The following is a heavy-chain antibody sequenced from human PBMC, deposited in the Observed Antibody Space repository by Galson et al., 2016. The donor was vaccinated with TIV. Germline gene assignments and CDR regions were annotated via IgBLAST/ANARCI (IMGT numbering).Heavy chain of an antibody. Sequence: SLRLSCAASGFGLSDYAMTWVRQAPGKGLEWVSDISGRGGTTHYADSVKGRFTISRDNSKNTLYLHMSSLRAEDTALYYCARGPTTRRGYYGLDIWGQGTTVTASS. D-gene: IGHD1-26*01. CDR2: ISGRGGTT. J-gene: IGHJ6*02. CDR3: ARGPTTRRGYYGLDI. V-gene: IGHV3-23*01. CDR1: GFGLSDYA.